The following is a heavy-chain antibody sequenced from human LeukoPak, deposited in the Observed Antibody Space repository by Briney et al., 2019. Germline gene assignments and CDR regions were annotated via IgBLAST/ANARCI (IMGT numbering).Heavy chain of an antibody. CDR2: IDLSGSTL. J-gene: IGHJ5*02. Sequence: GGSLRLSCAASGFTFSSYTMNWVRQAPGKGLEWVSYIDLSGSTLYYVDSVKGRFTISRDNVKNSLYLQMNSLTAEDTAVYYCARGPPLFDPWGQGTLVAVSS. CDR1: GFTFSSYT. CDR3: ARGPPLFDP. V-gene: IGHV3-48*04.